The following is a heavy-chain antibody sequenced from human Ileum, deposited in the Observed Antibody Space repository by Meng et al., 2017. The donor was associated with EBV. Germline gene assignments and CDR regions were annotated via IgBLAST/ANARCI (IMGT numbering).Heavy chain of an antibody. D-gene: IGHD2-21*02. CDR1: GGSITSDRDN. CDR3: ARRDTAWFDP. Sequence: QLMRSDTGLVKTSRNLSPTCRGSGGSITSDRDNWGWIRQPPGKGLEWIATIYHTGSTYYTPSLKSRVTISVDTSKNEFSLKVTSVTAADTALYYCARRDTAWFDPWGRGTLVTVSS. CDR2: IYHTGST. V-gene: IGHV4-39*01. J-gene: IGHJ5*02.